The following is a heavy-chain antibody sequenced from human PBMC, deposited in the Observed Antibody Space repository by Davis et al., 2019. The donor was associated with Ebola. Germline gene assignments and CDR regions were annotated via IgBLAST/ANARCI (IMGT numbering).Heavy chain of an antibody. CDR3: ARNQWPVSFDY. Sequence: GESLKISCAASGFTFSTYDMNWVRQAPGKGLEWVSHITRGSSTIYYADSVKGRFIISRDNAKNSLYLQMNSLRDGDTALYYCARNQWPVSFDYWGQEILVTVSS. CDR2: ITRGSSTI. J-gene: IGHJ4*02. V-gene: IGHV3-48*02. CDR1: GFTFSTYD. D-gene: IGHD6-19*01.